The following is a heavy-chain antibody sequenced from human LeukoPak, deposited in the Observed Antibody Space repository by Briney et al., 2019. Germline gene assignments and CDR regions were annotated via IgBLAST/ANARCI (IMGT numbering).Heavy chain of an antibody. V-gene: IGHV3-11*01. CDR3: AKGHTYGMI. CDR1: GFTFSDYY. CDR2: ISGSGTTM. J-gene: IGHJ4*02. D-gene: IGHD2-8*01. Sequence: GGSLRLSCAASGFTFSDYYMSWIRQTPGKGPEWVSYISGSGTTMEYAKSVKGRFTISRDNAKDSLYLQMNSLEAEDTAVYYCAKGHTYGMIWGLGTLVSVSS.